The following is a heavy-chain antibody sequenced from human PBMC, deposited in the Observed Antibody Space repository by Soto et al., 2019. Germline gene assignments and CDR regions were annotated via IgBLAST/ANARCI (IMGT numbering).Heavy chain of an antibody. J-gene: IGHJ6*02. Sequence: QVQLVQSGAEVKKPGASVKVSCKASGYTFTSYDINWVRQATGQGLEWMGWMNPNSGNTGYAQKFQGRVTMTRNTAISTAYMELSSLRSEETAVYYCARSITIFGVVIIDYYYGMDVWGQGTTVTVSS. D-gene: IGHD3-3*01. V-gene: IGHV1-8*01. CDR1: GYTFTSYD. CDR2: MNPNSGNT. CDR3: ARSITIFGVVIIDYYYGMDV.